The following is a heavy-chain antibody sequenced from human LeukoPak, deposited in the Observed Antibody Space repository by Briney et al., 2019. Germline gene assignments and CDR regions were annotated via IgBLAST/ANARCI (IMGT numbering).Heavy chain of an antibody. V-gene: IGHV3-23*01. CDR3: TSGVAGNFDY. Sequence: GGSLRLSCAASGFTFSSYAMSWVRQAPGKGLEWVSATSGSGGSTYYADSVKGRFTISRDNSKNTLYLQMNSLRAEDTAVYYCTSGVAGNFDYWGQGTLVTVFS. D-gene: IGHD6-19*01. J-gene: IGHJ4*02. CDR1: GFTFSSYA. CDR2: TSGSGGST.